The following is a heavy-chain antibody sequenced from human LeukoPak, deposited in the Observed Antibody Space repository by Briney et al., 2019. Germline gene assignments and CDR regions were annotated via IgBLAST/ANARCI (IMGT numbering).Heavy chain of an antibody. V-gene: IGHV4-30-4*07. J-gene: IGHJ4*02. CDR2: IYYSGST. D-gene: IGHD3-10*01. CDR1: GGSISSGGYS. Sequence: SQTLSLTCAVSGGSISSGGYSWSWIRQPPGKGLEWIGYIYYSGSTNYNPSLKSRVTISVDTSKNQFSLKLSSVTAADTAVYYCARGSYGSPGYWGQGTLVTVSS. CDR3: ARGSYGSPGY.